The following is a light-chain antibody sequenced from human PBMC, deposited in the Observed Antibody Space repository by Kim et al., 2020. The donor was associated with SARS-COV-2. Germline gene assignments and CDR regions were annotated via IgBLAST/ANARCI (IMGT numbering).Light chain of an antibody. CDR3: NSRDSSASRV. CDR1: SLRSYY. V-gene: IGLV3-19*01. CDR2: GKN. J-gene: IGLJ1*01. Sequence: ALGQTVRITCQGDSLRSYYASWYQQKPGQAPVLVIYGKNNRPSGIPDRFSGSSSGNTASLTITGAQAEDEADYYCNSRDSSASRVFGTGTKVTVL.